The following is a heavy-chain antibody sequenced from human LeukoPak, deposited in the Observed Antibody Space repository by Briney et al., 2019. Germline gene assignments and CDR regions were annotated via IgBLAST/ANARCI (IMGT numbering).Heavy chain of an antibody. CDR3: AKEGSSGWSDIDY. CDR2: ISYEGSYK. CDR1: RFTFSSYG. Sequence: GGSLRLSCTASRFTFSSYGMHWVRQAPGKGLEWVAVISYEGSYKYYADSVKGRFTISRDNSKNTLYLQMNSLRAEDTAVYYCAKEGSSGWSDIDYWGQGTLVTVSS. D-gene: IGHD6-19*01. V-gene: IGHV3-30*18. J-gene: IGHJ4*02.